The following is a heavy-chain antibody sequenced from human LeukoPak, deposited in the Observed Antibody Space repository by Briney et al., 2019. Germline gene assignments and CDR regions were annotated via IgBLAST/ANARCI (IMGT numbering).Heavy chain of an antibody. CDR1: GGTFSNYA. Sequence: GASVKVSCKASGGTFSNYAINWVRQAPGQGLEWMGRIIPIFGTANYAQRFQGRVTITADESTSTAYMELSSLRSEDTAVYYCATDRRQNDYGDSPGAFDIWGQGTMVTVSS. V-gene: IGHV1-69*13. D-gene: IGHD4-17*01. J-gene: IGHJ3*02. CDR3: ATDRRQNDYGDSPGAFDI. CDR2: IIPIFGTA.